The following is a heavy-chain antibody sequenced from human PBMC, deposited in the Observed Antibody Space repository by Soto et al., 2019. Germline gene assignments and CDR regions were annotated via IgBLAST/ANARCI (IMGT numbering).Heavy chain of an antibody. CDR1: GFTFSSYA. CDR3: AKDPAPYYYDSSGYPHGAFDI. Sequence: GSLRLSCAASGFTFSSYAMHWVRQAPGKGLERVAVISYDGSNKYYADSVKGRFTISRDNSKNTLYLQMNSLRAEDTAVYYCAKDPAPYYYDSSGYPHGAFDIWGQGTMVTVSS. CDR2: ISYDGSNK. D-gene: IGHD3-22*01. V-gene: IGHV3-30-3*01. J-gene: IGHJ3*02.